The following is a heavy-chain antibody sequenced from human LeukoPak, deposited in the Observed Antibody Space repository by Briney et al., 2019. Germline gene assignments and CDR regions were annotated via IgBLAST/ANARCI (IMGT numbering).Heavy chain of an antibody. CDR3: ARDRGYCSGGSCRRDAFDI. CDR1: GFTVGNNY. J-gene: IGHJ3*02. Sequence: GGSLRLSCAASGFTVGNNYMNWVRQAPGKGLEWVSVIYSGGSTYYADSVKGRFTISRDNSKNTLYLQMNSLRAEDTAVYYCARDRGYCSGGSCRRDAFDIWGQGTMVTVSS. CDR2: IYSGGST. V-gene: IGHV3-66*01. D-gene: IGHD2-15*01.